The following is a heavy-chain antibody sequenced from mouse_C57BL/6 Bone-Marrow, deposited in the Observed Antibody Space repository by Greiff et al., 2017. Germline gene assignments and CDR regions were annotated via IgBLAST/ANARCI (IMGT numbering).Heavy chain of an antibody. CDR3: TRDYYGYDVYAMDY. J-gene: IGHJ4*01. CDR1: GFTFSDAW. Sequence: EVQGVESGGGLVQPGGSMKLSCAASGFTFSDAWMDWVRQSPEKGLEWVAEIRNKANNHATYYAESVKGRFTISRDDSKSSVYLQMNSLRAEDTGIYYCTRDYYGYDVYAMDYWGQGTSVTVSS. CDR2: IRNKANNHAT. V-gene: IGHV6-6*01. D-gene: IGHD2-2*01.